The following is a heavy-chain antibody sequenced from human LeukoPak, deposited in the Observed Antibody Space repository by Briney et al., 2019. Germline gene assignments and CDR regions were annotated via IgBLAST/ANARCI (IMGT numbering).Heavy chain of an antibody. CDR2: ISGSDGST. J-gene: IGHJ5*02. CDR3: AKTAVLPKGSSNWFDP. D-gene: IGHD3-10*01. Sequence: GGSLRLSCAASGFTFSNYAMSWVRQAPGKGLEWVSGISGSDGSTYYADSVKVRFTISRDNSKNTVYLQMNSLRAEDTAVYYCAKTAVLPKGSSNWFDPWGQGTLVTVSS. CDR1: GFTFSNYA. V-gene: IGHV3-23*01.